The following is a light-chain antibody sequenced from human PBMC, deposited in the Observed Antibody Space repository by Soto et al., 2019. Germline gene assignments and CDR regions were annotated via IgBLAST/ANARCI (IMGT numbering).Light chain of an antibody. CDR3: ETWDSNTHTV. CDR1: SGHSSYI. CDR2: LEGSGSY. V-gene: IGLV4-60*02. J-gene: IGLJ3*02. Sequence: QSVLTQSSSASASLGSSVKLTCTLSSGHSSYIIAWHQQQPGKAPRYLMKLEGSGSYNQGSGVPDRFAGSSSGADRYLTIANLQVEDEADYYCETWDSNTHTVFGGGTKLTVL.